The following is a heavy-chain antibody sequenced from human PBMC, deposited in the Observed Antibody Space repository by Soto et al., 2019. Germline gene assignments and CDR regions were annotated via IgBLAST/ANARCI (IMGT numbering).Heavy chain of an antibody. CDR3: ARDAGELPVVTVGVFVF. V-gene: IGHV3-23*01. CDR2: FSGSGDST. J-gene: IGHJ4*02. D-gene: IGHD3-22*01. Sequence: GSVRLSCAASGFTFSNYAMSWVRQAPGKGLEWVSAFSGSGDSTFYADSVKGRFTVSRDSSKKTLYLQLNSLRDEDTAVYYCARDAGELPVVTVGVFVFWGRGTLVTVSS. CDR1: GFTFSNYA.